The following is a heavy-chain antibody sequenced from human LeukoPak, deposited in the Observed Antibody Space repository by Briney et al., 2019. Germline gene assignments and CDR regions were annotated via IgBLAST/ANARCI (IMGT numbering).Heavy chain of an antibody. CDR2: IYSGGGT. Sequence: PGGSLRLSCAASGFTVSSKYMSWVRQAPGRGLEWVSVIYSGGGTSYADSVKGRFTISRDTSKNTLYLQVNSLRADDTAVYYCACSGPYSNGGVMNDYWGQGTLVTVSS. V-gene: IGHV3-66*01. CDR3: ACSGPYSNGGVMNDY. CDR1: GFTVSSKY. D-gene: IGHD6-19*01. J-gene: IGHJ4*02.